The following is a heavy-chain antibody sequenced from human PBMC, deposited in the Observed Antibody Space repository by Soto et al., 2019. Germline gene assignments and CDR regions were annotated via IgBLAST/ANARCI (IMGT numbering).Heavy chain of an antibody. CDR2: ISYDGSNK. J-gene: IGHJ5*02. Sequence: QVQLVESGGGVVQPGRSLRLSCAASGFTFSSYAMHWVRQAPGKGLEWVAVISYDGSNKYYADSVKGRFTISRDNSKNTLYLQMNSLRAEDTAVYYCARDHYDFWSGYWNSFDPWGQGTLVTVSS. CDR1: GFTFSSYA. CDR3: ARDHYDFWSGYWNSFDP. V-gene: IGHV3-30-3*01. D-gene: IGHD3-3*01.